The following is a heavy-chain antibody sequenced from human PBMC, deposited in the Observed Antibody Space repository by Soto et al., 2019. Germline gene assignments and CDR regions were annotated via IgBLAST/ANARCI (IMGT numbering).Heavy chain of an antibody. CDR3: AKEMTSGYYLFDY. J-gene: IGHJ4*02. D-gene: IGHD3-22*01. CDR1: GFTFTSYA. V-gene: IGHV3-23*01. CDR2: ISGTGGST. Sequence: GGSLRLSCAASGFTFTSYAMSWVRQAPGKGLEWVSTISGTGGSTYYPDSVKGRFTISRDNSKNTVYLQMNSLRAEDAAVYYCAKEMTSGYYLFDYWGQGTLVTVSS.